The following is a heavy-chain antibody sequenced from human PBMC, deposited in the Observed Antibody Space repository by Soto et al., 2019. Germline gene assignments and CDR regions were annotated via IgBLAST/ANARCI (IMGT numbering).Heavy chain of an antibody. D-gene: IGHD6-13*01. CDR1: GDSISGSPYF. V-gene: IGHV4-39*01. J-gene: IGHJ4*02. CDR2: IFYDGYT. Sequence: SETLSLTCTVSGDSISGSPYFWGWIRQPPGKRLEWIGSIFYDGYTLYTPSLKSRVTISVDTSKNQFSLKLTSVAAADTAIYFCARLQAAVPHYWGQG. CDR3: ARLQAAVPHY.